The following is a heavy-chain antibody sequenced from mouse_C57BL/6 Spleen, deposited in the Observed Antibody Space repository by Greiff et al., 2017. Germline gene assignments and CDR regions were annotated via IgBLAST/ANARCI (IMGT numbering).Heavy chain of an antibody. CDR1: GYSFTDYN. D-gene: IGHD1-1*01. V-gene: IGHV1-39*01. J-gene: IGHJ1*03. CDR2: INPNYGTT. Sequence: EVQLQESGPELVQPGASVKISCKASGYSFTDYNMNWVKQSNGKSLEWIGVINPNYGTTSYDQKFKGKATLTVDQSSSTAYMQLNSLTSEDSAVYYCARGGSSSYWYFDVWGTGTTVTVAS. CDR3: ARGGSSSYWYFDV.